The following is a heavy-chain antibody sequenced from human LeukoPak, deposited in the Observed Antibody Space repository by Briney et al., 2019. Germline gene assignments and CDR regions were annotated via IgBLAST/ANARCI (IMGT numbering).Heavy chain of an antibody. CDR2: IYHSGST. CDR3: ARTDGDAAFDI. CDR1: GGSISSGGYY. J-gene: IGHJ3*02. D-gene: IGHD2-8*01. Sequence: PSETLSLTCTVSGGSISSGGYYWSWIRQPPGKGLEWIGYIYHSGSTYYNPSLKSRVTISVDRSKNQFSLKLSSVTAADTAVYYCARTDGDAAFDIWGQGTMVTVSS. V-gene: IGHV4-30-2*01.